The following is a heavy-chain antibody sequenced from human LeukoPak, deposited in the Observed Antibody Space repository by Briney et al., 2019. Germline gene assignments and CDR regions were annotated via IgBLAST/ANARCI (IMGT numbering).Heavy chain of an antibody. Sequence: PGGSLRPSCAASGFTFSRTWMSWLRQAPGKGLEWVAYINHEGTEKDYMDSVKGRFTISRDNAQNSLFLQMNSLRAEDTAIYYCATGGHYYGDWGQGTLVTVSS. D-gene: IGHD3-10*01. CDR3: ATGGHYYGD. CDR1: GFTFSRTW. J-gene: IGHJ4*02. CDR2: INHEGTEK. V-gene: IGHV3-7*05.